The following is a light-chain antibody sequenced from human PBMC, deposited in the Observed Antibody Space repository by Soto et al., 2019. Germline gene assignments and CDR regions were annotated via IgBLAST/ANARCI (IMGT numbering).Light chain of an antibody. J-gene: IGKJ2*01. V-gene: IGKV3-15*01. CDR1: QSVSSN. CDR2: DAS. CDR3: QHYNHWPPFT. Sequence: EIVMTQSPVTLSVSPEERATLSCRASQSVSSNLAWYQQKPGQAPRLLIYDASIRATGIPVRFSGSGSGTEFTLSISSLQSEDFAIYYCQHYNHWPPFTFGQGTKLEIK.